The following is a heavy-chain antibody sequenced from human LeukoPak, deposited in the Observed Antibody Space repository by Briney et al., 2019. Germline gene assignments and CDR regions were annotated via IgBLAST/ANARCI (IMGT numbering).Heavy chain of an antibody. V-gene: IGHV3-33*01. Sequence: PGRSLRLSCAASGFTFSSYGMHWVRQAPGKGLEGVAVIWYDGSNKYYADSVKGRFTISRDNSKNTLYLQMNSLRAEDTAVYYCARSYYDSSGSYFDYWGQGTLVTVSS. CDR2: IWYDGSNK. CDR3: ARSYYDSSGSYFDY. CDR1: GFTFSSYG. D-gene: IGHD3-22*01. J-gene: IGHJ4*02.